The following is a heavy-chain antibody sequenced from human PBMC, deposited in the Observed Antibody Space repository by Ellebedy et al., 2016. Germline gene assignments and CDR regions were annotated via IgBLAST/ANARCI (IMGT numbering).Heavy chain of an antibody. J-gene: IGHJ6*02. V-gene: IGHV1-8*01. CDR3: AKGAIWFGAYGMDV. D-gene: IGHD3-10*01. CDR1: GYTFTTYD. CDR2: MNPNSGYT. Sequence: ASVKVSCKASGYTFTTYDINWVRQATGQGLEWMGWMNPNSGYTAYAQKFQGRVTMTRSPSTSTAYMELSSLRSEDTAVYYRAKGAIWFGAYGMDVWGQGTTVTVSS.